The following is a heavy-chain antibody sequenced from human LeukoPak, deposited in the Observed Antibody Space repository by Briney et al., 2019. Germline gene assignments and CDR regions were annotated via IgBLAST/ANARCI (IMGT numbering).Heavy chain of an antibody. V-gene: IGHV1-2*02. Sequence: ASVKVSCKASAYTLSGYYMHWVRQAPGQGLEWMEWINPKSGVTNYAQKFQGRVTMTWDTSINTTFMELSRLRSDDTAVYYCARRIAVAGSPVYYFDYWGQGTLVTVSS. CDR3: ARRIAVAGSPVYYFDY. J-gene: IGHJ4*02. D-gene: IGHD6-19*01. CDR1: AYTLSGYY. CDR2: INPKSGVT.